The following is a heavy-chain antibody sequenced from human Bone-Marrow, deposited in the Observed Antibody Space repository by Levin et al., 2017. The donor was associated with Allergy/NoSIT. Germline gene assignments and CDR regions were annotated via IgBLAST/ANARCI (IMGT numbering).Heavy chain of an antibody. CDR3: ARWRFGIVATYYDGMDV. CDR2: ISYDGSNK. V-gene: IGHV3-30-3*01. J-gene: IGHJ6*02. Sequence: GESLKISCAASGFTFSSYAMHWVRQAPGKGLEWVAVISYDGSNKYYADSVKGRFTISRDNSKNTLYLQMNSLRAEDTAVYYCARWRFGIVATYYDGMDVWGQGTTVTVSS. D-gene: IGHD5-12*01. CDR1: GFTFSSYA.